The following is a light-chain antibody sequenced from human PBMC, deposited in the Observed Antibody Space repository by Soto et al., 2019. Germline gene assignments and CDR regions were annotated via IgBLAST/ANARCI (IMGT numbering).Light chain of an antibody. J-gene: IGKJ4*01. CDR3: MQALQTPT. CDR1: QSLLHSNGINY. CDR2: LGS. V-gene: IGKV2-28*01. Sequence: IVMTQSPLSLPVTPGEPASIYCRSSQSLLHSNGINYLDWYLQKPGQSPQLLIYLGSNRASGVPDRFSGSGTGTDFTLKSSRVEAEDVGFYYCMQALQTPTFGGGTKVEIK.